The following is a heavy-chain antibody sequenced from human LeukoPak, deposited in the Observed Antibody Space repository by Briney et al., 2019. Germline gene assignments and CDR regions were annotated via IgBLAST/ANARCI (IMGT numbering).Heavy chain of an antibody. CDR3: AREGEIGYDLSDY. CDR2: INPSGGST. D-gene: IGHD5-12*01. Sequence: ASVKVSCKASGYTFTNYYMNWVRQGPGQGLEWMGIINPSGGSTSYAQKFQGRVTVTRDTSTSTVYMELSSLRSEDTAMYYCAREGEIGYDLSDYWGQGTLVTVSS. CDR1: GYTFTNYY. J-gene: IGHJ4*02. V-gene: IGHV1-46*01.